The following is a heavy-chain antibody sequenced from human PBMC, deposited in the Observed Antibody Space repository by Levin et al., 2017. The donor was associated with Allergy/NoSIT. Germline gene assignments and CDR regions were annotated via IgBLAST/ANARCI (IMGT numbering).Heavy chain of an antibody. J-gene: IGHJ4*02. CDR2: ISYDGSNK. D-gene: IGHD2-2*01. V-gene: IGHV3-30-3*01. CDR3: ARDPTSHGYFDY. Sequence: SGGSLRLSCAASGFTFSSYAMHWVRQAPGKGLEWVAVISYDGSNKYYADSVKGRFTISRDNSKNTLYLQMNSLRAEDTAVYYCARDPTSHGYFDYWGQGTLVTVSS. CDR1: GFTFSSYA.